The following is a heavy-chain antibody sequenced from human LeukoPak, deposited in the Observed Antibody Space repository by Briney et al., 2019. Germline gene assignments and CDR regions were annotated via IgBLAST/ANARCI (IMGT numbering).Heavy chain of an antibody. CDR3: ARGGRSCSGGSCYHVAFDI. Sequence: SETLSLTCAVSGGSISSSNWWSWVRQPPGKGLEWIGEIYHSGSTNYNPSLKSRVTISVDKSKNQFSLKLSSVTAADTAVYYCARGGRSCSGGSCYHVAFDIWGQGTIVTVSS. J-gene: IGHJ3*02. CDR2: IYHSGST. D-gene: IGHD2-15*01. CDR1: GGSISSSNW. V-gene: IGHV4-4*02.